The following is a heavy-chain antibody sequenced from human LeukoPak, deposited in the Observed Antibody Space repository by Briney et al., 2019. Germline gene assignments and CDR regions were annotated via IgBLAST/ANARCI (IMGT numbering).Heavy chain of an antibody. CDR2: IKEDGSVM. D-gene: IGHD2-2*01. Sequence: GSLRLSRAASGFPFSNFWMSWVRPASGKGVEWVANIKEDGSVMYYGDSLKGRFTISRDSAQNSLYLQMNSLRAEDTAVYFCARDVWGSYATGSYLDYWGQGAPVTVSS. V-gene: IGHV3-7*01. CDR3: ARDVWGSYATGSYLDY. J-gene: IGHJ4*02. CDR1: GFPFSNFW.